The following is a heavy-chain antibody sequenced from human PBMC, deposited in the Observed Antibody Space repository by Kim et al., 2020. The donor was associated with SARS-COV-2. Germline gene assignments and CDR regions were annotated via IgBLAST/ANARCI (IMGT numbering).Heavy chain of an antibody. CDR3: ARGGCHQLVQFKYNWFDA. CDR1: GGTFSSYA. D-gene: IGHD6-13*01. J-gene: IGHJ5*02. CDR2: IIPIFGTA. Sequence: SVKVSCKASGGTFSSYAISWVRQAPGQGLEWMGGIIPIFGTANYAQKFQGRVTITADESTSTAYMELSSLRSEDTAVYYCARGGCHQLVQFKYNWFDAWGQGTLGTVYS. V-gene: IGHV1-69*13.